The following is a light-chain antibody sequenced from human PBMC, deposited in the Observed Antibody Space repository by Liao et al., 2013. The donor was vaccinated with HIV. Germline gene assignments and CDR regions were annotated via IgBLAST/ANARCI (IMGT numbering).Light chain of an antibody. V-gene: IGLV3-1*01. Sequence: SYELTQPPSVSVSPGQTASISCSGDKLGDKYACWYQQKPAQSPVLVIYQDTKRPSGIPERFSGSNSGNTATLTISGTQAMDEADYYCQAWDSSTGDVLFGGGTKLTVL. CDR2: QDT. CDR3: QAWDSSTGDVL. J-gene: IGLJ3*02. CDR1: KLGDKY.